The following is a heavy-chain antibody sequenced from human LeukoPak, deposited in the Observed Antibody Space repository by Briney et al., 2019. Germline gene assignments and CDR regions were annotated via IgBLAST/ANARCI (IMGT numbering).Heavy chain of an antibody. D-gene: IGHD3-22*01. V-gene: IGHV3-23*01. CDR2: ISDSGGST. Sequence: PGGSLRLSCAVSGITLSNYGMSWVRQPPGKGLEWVAGISDSGGSTSYADSVKGRFTISRDNPKNTLYLQMNSLRAEDTAVYFCAKRGVVIRVILVGFHKAAYYFDSWGQGALVTVSS. CDR3: AKRGVVIRVILVGFHKAAYYFDS. CDR1: GITLSNYG. J-gene: IGHJ4*02.